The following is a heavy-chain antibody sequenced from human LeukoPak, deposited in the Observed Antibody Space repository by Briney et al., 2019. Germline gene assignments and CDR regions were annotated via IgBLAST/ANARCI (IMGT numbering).Heavy chain of an antibody. CDR1: GGTFSSYA. J-gene: IGHJ2*01. CDR3: ARDREGAGSSSSPYALWYFDL. Sequence: SVKVSCKASGGTFSSYAISWVRQAPGQGLEWMGGIIPIFSTANYAQKLQGRVTITADESTSTAYMELSSLRSEDTAVYYCARDREGAGSSSSPYALWYFDLWGRGTLVTVSS. D-gene: IGHD6-13*01. V-gene: IGHV1-69*13. CDR2: IIPIFSTA.